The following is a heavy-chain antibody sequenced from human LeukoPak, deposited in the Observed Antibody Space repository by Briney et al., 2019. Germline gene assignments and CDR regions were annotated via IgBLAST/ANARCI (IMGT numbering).Heavy chain of an antibody. CDR2: ITGSGGNT. D-gene: IGHD5-12*01. Sequence: PGGSLRLSCAASGFTFSNYAMTWVRQAPGKGLQWVSAITGSGGNTYYADSVKGRFAIYRDNSKNTLYLQMNSLRAEDTAVYYCATLPRRPTGYSGYGGEDYWGQGTLVTVSS. CDR3: ATLPRRPTGYSGYGGEDY. V-gene: IGHV3-23*01. CDR1: GFTFSNYA. J-gene: IGHJ4*02.